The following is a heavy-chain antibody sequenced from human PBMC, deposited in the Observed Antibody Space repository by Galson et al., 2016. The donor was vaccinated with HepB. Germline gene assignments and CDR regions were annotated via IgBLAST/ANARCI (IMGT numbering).Heavy chain of an antibody. V-gene: IGHV4-61*02. CDR3: ARVVPALLDYYFDY. CDR2: IDTSGTT. CDR1: GGSIISKNYY. D-gene: IGHD2-21*02. J-gene: IGHJ4*02. Sequence: TLSLTCSVSGGSIISKNYYWSWIRQPAGKGLEWIGLIDTSGTTNYNPPLRSRVLISLGASENRFSLRLNSVTASDTAVYYCARVVPALLDYYFDYRGQGALVTVSS.